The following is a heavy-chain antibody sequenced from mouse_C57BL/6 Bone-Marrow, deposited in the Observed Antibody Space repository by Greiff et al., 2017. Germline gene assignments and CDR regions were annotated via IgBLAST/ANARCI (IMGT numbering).Heavy chain of an antibody. J-gene: IGHJ1*03. D-gene: IGHD1-1*01. Sequence: QVQLQQSGAELARPGASVKMSCKASGYTFTSYTMHWVKQRPGQGLEWIGYINPSSGYTKYNHKFKDKATLTSDKSSSTAYMQLSSLTSADSAVFYCARYYVSCYWYFDVWGTGTTVTVSS. CDR1: GYTFTSYT. V-gene: IGHV1-4*01. CDR2: INPSSGYT. CDR3: ARYYVSCYWYFDV.